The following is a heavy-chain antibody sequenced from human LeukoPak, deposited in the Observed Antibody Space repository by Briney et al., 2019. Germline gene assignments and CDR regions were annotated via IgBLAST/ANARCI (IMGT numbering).Heavy chain of an antibody. D-gene: IGHD3-22*01. CDR2: INTNTGNP. V-gene: IGHV7-4-1*02. Sequence: APVKVSCKASGYTFTGYYMHWVRQAPGQGPEWMGRINTNTGNPTYAEGFTGRVVFPLDTSVSTAYLQISRLQSEDTAVYYCARQKTDDYDASGFYVFDYWGQGTLVTVSS. J-gene: IGHJ4*02. CDR3: ARQKTDDYDASGFYVFDY. CDR1: GYTFTGYY.